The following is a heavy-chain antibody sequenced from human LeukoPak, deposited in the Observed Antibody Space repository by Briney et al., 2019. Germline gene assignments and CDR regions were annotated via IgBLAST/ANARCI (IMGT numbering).Heavy chain of an antibody. D-gene: IGHD4-17*01. Sequence: GGPLRLLCAASGFTFSRCGMLCPRRATGKGLEWVADISCDGSNKYYADSVKGRFTISRDNSKNTLYLQMNSLRAEDTAVYYCAKETTVTTPSNYYYNGMDVWGQGTTVTVSS. CDR1: GFTFSRCG. CDR3: AKETTVTTPSNYYYNGMDV. CDR2: ISCDGSNK. V-gene: IGHV3-30*18. J-gene: IGHJ6*02.